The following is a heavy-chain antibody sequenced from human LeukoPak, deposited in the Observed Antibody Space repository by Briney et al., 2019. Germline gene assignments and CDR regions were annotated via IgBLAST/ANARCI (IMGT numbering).Heavy chain of an antibody. CDR2: FDPEDGET. V-gene: IGHV1-24*01. J-gene: IGHJ6*03. CDR1: GYTLIELS. D-gene: IGHD2-2*01. Sequence: ASVKVSCKVSGYTLIELSMHWVRQAPGKGLEWMGGFDPEDGETIYAQKFQARVTMTEDTSTDTAYMELSSLRSEDTAVYYCATVRSSTSCYSCYYMDVWGKGTTVTVSS. CDR3: ATVRSSTSCYSCYYMDV.